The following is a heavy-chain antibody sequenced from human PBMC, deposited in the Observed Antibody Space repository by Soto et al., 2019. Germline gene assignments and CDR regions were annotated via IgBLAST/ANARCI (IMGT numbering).Heavy chain of an antibody. CDR1: VGCISSSSYY. J-gene: IGHJ2*01. Sequence: QLQLQESGPGLVKPSATLFLTCTVSVGCISSSSYYWGWSREPPGKGLEWIGGIYYSGSTYYNPAFKSLVTIAVDTSKNQFSLKLSSVTAADTAVYYCARADPTGDWYFDLWGRGTLVTVSS. V-gene: IGHV4-39*01. D-gene: IGHD4-17*01. CDR3: ARADPTGDWYFDL. CDR2: IYYSGST.